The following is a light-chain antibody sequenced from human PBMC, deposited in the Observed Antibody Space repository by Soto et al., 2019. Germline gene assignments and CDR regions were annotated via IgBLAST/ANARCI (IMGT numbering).Light chain of an antibody. CDR3: SSYTSSSTPYV. V-gene: IGLV2-14*01. Sequence: QSALTQPASVSGSPGQSITISCTGTSSDVGGYNYVSWYQQHPGKAPKLMIYEVSNRPSGVSNRFSGSKSXXTASLTISGLQAEDEADYYCSSYTSSSTPYVFGTGTKLTVL. CDR1: SSDVGGYNY. CDR2: EVS. J-gene: IGLJ1*01.